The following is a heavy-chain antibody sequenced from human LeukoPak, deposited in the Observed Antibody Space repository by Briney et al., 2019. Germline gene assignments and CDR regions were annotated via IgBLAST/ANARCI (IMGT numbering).Heavy chain of an antibody. CDR3: ARLEAYCGGDCYSDFDY. CDR1: GYSISSGYY. Sequence: SETLSLTCAVSGYSISSGYYWGWIRQPTGKGLEWIGSIYHSGSTYYNPSLKSRVTISVDTSKNQFSLKLSSVSAADTAVYYCARLEAYCGGDCYSDFDYWGPGTLVTVSS. V-gene: IGHV4-38-2*01. D-gene: IGHD2-21*01. CDR2: IYHSGST. J-gene: IGHJ4*02.